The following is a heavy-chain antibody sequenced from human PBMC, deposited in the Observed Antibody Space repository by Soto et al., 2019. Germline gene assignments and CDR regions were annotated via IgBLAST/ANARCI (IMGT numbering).Heavy chain of an antibody. CDR1: WFTSRNHA. Sequence: PAAAAWFTSRNHAILWTRKAKRKGLMWVSAISGSGGNTYYADSVKGRFTISRDNSKNTLYLQMKSLRAEDTAVYYCAKDGAHDFWSGRSSGGMEFRVHGSTVTVSS. CDR3: AKDGAHDFWSGRSSGGMEF. D-gene: IGHD3-3*01. CDR2: ISGSGGNT. V-gene: IGHV3-23*01. J-gene: IGHJ6*02.